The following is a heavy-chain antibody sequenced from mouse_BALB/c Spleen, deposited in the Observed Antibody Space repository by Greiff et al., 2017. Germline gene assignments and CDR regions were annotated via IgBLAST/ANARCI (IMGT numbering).Heavy chain of an antibody. CDR3: ARGRTTVVATGDYAMDY. CDR1: GFTFSSYA. V-gene: IGHV5-9-3*01. D-gene: IGHD1-1*01. Sequence: EVQLQESGGGLVKPGGSLKLSCAASGFTFSSYAMSWVRQTPEKRLEWVATISSGGSYTYYPDSVKGRFTISRDNAKNTLYLQMSSLRSEDTAMYYCARGRTTVVATGDYAMDYWGQGTSVTVSS. CDR2: ISSGGSYT. J-gene: IGHJ4*01.